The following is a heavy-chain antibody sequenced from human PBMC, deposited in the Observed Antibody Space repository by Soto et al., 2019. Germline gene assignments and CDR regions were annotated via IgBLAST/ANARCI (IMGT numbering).Heavy chain of an antibody. V-gene: IGHV3-21*01. J-gene: IGHJ4*02. D-gene: IGHD6-6*01. CDR2: ISSSSYI. CDR1: GFTFSSYS. CDR3: ARERWSSSASFDY. Sequence: GGSLRLSCAASGFTFSSYSMNWVRQAPGKGLEWVSSISSSSYIYYADSVKGRFTISRDNAKNSLYLQMNSLRAEDTAVYYCARERWSSSASFDYWGQGTLVTVSS.